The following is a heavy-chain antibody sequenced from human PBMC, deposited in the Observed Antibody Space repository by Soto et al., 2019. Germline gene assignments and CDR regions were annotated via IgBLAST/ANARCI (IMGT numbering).Heavy chain of an antibody. D-gene: IGHD2-8*01. CDR3: ARDPYHVLMVNAPNLYGMDV. V-gene: IGHV1-18*04. CDR1: GYTFTAYY. CDR2: ISTYNGNT. Sequence: EASVKVSCKAFGYTFTAYYMHWVRQAPGQGLEWMGRISTYNGNTNYPQSLQGRLTMTTDTSTTTAYMELRSLRSDDTAVYYCARDPYHVLMVNAPNLYGMDVWGQGTTVTVSS. J-gene: IGHJ6*02.